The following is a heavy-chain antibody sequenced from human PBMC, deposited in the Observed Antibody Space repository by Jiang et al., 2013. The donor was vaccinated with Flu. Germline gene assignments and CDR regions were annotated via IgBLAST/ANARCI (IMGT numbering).Heavy chain of an antibody. CDR2: INADNAHT. V-gene: IGHV1-3*01. CDR1: GNTFTSFA. Sequence: SGAEVKKPGASVKVSCKASGNTFTSFAIHWVRQAPGQRLEWMGWINADNAHTEYSQRFQGRVTIIRDTSASTAYMEMNSLTSEDTAVYYCATAVESSTSRYGMDVWGQGTTVTVSS. D-gene: IGHD2-2*01. CDR3: ATAVESSTSRYGMDV. J-gene: IGHJ6*02.